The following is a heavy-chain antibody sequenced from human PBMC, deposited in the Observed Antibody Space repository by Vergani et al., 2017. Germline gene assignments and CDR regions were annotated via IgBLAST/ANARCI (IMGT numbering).Heavy chain of an antibody. CDR2: IYYSGST. V-gene: IGHV4-61*01. D-gene: IGHD6-19*01. Sequence: QVQLQESGPGLVKPSETLSLTCTVSGGSVSSGSYYWSWSRQPPGKGLEWIGYIYYSGSTNYNPSLKSRVTISVDTSKNQFSLKLSSVTAADTAVYYCARVAAVAGPDDYWGQGTLVTVSS. CDR3: ARVAAVAGPDDY. J-gene: IGHJ4*02. CDR1: GGSVSSGSYY.